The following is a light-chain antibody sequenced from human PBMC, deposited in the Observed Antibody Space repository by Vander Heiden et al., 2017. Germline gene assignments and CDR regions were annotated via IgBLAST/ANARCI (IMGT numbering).Light chain of an antibody. J-gene: IGKJ1*01. CDR3: QRYDTYPLT. CDR2: AAS. Sequence: AIRMNQSPSSLSASTGDRVTITCRASQGISSYLAWYQQKPGKAPKLLIYAASTLQSGVPSRFSGSGSGADFTLTISFLHSEDFTTYYCQRYDTYPLTFGQGTKVEIK. V-gene: IGKV1-8*01. CDR1: QGISSY.